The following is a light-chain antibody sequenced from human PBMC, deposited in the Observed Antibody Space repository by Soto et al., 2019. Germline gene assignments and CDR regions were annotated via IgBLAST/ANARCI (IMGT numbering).Light chain of an antibody. J-gene: IGLJ3*02. CDR2: EDN. CDR1: SGNIASNY. Sequence: NFMLTQPHSVSESPGKTVIISCTHSSGNIASNYVQWYQQRPGSAPTIVIYEDNQRPSGVPDRFSGSIDGSSDSASLTISGLKTEDEADYYCQSYDNNNVVFGGGTKLTVL. V-gene: IGLV6-57*04. CDR3: QSYDNNNVV.